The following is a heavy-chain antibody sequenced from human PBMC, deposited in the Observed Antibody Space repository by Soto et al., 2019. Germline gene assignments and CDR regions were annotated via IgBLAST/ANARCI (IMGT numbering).Heavy chain of an antibody. V-gene: IGHV1-46*01. CDR2: INPSGGSS. J-gene: IGHJ4*02. CDR1: RYRFTSYH. Sequence: QVQLVQSGAEVKKPGASVKLSCKASRYRFTSYHMHWVRQAPGQGLEWMGIINPSGGSSKYAQKFLDRVTMTRDTSTSTVYMDLSSLKSEDTAVYYCARSHDSSGYSFFDYWGQGTLVTVSS. D-gene: IGHD3-22*01. CDR3: ARSHDSSGYSFFDY.